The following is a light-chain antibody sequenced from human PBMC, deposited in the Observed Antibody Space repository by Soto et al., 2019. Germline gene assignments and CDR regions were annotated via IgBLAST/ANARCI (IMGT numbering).Light chain of an antibody. J-gene: IGKJ4*01. CDR1: QSVGTQ. CDR3: QQYSVWPLVT. CDR2: GVS. Sequence: EIVMTQSPATLSVSPGERATLSCRASQSVGTQLAWYQLKPGQTPRLLIFGVSTRATGIPARFSGSGSGSEFTLTISSLQSEDFAVYSCQQYSVWPLVTFGGGTKVEIK. V-gene: IGKV3-15*01.